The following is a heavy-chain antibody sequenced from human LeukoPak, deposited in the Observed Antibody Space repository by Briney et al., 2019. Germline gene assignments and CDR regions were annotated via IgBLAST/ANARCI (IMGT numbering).Heavy chain of an antibody. CDR1: GGSFSGYY. CDR2: INHSGST. Sequence: SETLSLTCAVYGGSFSGYYWSWIRQPPGKGLEWIGEINHSGSTNYNPSLKSRVTISVDTTKNQFSLKLSSVTAADTAVYYCASGYFFAFDIWGQGTMVTVSS. V-gene: IGHV4-34*01. J-gene: IGHJ3*02. D-gene: IGHD2/OR15-2a*01. CDR3: ASGYFFAFDI.